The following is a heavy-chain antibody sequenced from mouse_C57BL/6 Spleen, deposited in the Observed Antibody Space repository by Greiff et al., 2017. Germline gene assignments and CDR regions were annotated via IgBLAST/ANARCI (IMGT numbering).Heavy chain of an antibody. CDR2: IDPEDGAT. CDR3: ARENYDGSGDY. J-gene: IGHJ2*01. CDR1: GFNIKDYY. V-gene: IGHV14-2*01. Sequence: VQLQQSGAELVKPGASVKLSCTASGFNIKDYYLHWVKQRTEPGLEWIGRIDPEDGATKYAPKFQGQAPITPDTSSPTAYLQRSRLTSEDAAGYYCARENYDGSGDYGGEGTTL. D-gene: IGHD1-1*01.